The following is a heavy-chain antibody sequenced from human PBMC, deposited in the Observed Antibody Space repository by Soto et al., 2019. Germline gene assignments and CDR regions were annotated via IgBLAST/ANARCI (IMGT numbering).Heavy chain of an antibody. J-gene: IGHJ6*02. CDR3: ARGNTYYYGSGSYPYGMDV. CDR1: GFTVSSNY. V-gene: IGHV3-66*01. D-gene: IGHD3-10*01. Sequence: PGGSLRLSCAASGFTVSSNYMSWVRQAPGKGLEWVSVIYSGGSTYYADSVKGRFTISRDNSKNTLYLQMNSLRAEDTAVYYCARGNTYYYGSGSYPYGMDVWGQGTTVTVSS. CDR2: IYSGGST.